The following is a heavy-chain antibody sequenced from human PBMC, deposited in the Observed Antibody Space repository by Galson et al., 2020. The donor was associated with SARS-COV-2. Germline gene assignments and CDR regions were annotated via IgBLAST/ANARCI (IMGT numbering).Heavy chain of an antibody. D-gene: IGHD2-15*01. CDR2: ITQSGST. CDR3: ARDCSGGRCYPAGFDY. J-gene: IGHJ4*02. CDR1: GGSFSDYY. Sequence: SQASETLSLTCAVYGGSFSDYYCSWIRQSPGRGLEWIGEITQSGSTSYNPSLKSRVTISVDTSKSQFSLKMSSVTAADAAVYYCARDCSGGRCYPAGFDYWGQGTLVTVSS. V-gene: IGHV4-34*01.